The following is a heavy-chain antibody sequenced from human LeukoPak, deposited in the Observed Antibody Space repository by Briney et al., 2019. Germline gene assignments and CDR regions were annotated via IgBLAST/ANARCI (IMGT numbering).Heavy chain of an antibody. Sequence: PSETLSLTCTVSGGSISSSSYYWGWIRQPPGKGLEWIGSIYYSGSTYDNPSLKSRVTISVDTSKNQFSLKLSSVTAADTAVYYCARSSGNYFDYWGQGALVTVSS. J-gene: IGHJ4*02. CDR1: GGSISSSSYY. D-gene: IGHD3-10*01. CDR2: IYYSGST. CDR3: ARSSGNYFDY. V-gene: IGHV4-39*07.